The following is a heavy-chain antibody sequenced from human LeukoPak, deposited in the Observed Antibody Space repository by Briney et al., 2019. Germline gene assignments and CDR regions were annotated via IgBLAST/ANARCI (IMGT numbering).Heavy chain of an antibody. V-gene: IGHV1-2*02. D-gene: IGHD3-22*01. CDR2: INPNSGGT. Sequence: ASVKVSCKASGYTFTGYYLHWVRQAPGQGLEWMGYINPNSGGTNYAQKLQGRVTMTRDTSISTANMELSRLTSDDTAVYYCARGRYYDSSGYYKDHWGQGTLVTVSS. CDR3: ARGRYYDSSGYYKDH. J-gene: IGHJ4*02. CDR1: GYTFTGYY.